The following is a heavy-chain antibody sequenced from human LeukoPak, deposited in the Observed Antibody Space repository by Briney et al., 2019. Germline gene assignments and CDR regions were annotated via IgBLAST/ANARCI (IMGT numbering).Heavy chain of an antibody. D-gene: IGHD3-16*02. Sequence: GGSLRLSCAASGFTFSSYAMSWVRQAPGKGLEWVSAISGSGGSTYYADSVKGRFTISRDNAKNSLYLQMNSLRAEDTAVYYCARGGRSRDFQHWGQGTLITVSS. CDR2: ISGSGGST. CDR3: ARGGRSRDFQH. V-gene: IGHV3-23*01. CDR1: GFTFSSYA. J-gene: IGHJ1*01.